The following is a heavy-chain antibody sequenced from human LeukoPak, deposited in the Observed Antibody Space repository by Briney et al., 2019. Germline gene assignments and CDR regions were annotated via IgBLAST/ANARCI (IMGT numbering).Heavy chain of an antibody. Sequence: PGGPLRLSCAASGFTFSSYAMSWVRQAPGKGLEWVSVIYSGGSTYYADSVKGRFTISRDNSKNTLYLQMNSLRAEDTAVYYCATDYGSGSYLGYWGQGTLVTVSS. J-gene: IGHJ4*02. D-gene: IGHD3-10*01. CDR3: ATDYGSGSYLGY. V-gene: IGHV3-66*01. CDR1: GFTFSSYA. CDR2: IYSGGST.